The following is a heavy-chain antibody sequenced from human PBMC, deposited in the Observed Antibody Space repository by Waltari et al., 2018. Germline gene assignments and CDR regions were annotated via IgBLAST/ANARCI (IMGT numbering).Heavy chain of an antibody. V-gene: IGHV4-61*09. CDR1: GGSISSGSYY. CDR3: ARTVTTIGAFDI. Sequence: QVQLQESGPGLVKPSQTLSLTCTVSGGSISSGSYYWSWIRQPAGKGPEWIGYIYTSGSTNYNPSLKSRVTRSVDTSKNQFSLKLSSVTAADTAVYYCARTVTTIGAFDIWGQGTMVTVSS. CDR2: IYTSGST. J-gene: IGHJ3*02. D-gene: IGHD4-17*01.